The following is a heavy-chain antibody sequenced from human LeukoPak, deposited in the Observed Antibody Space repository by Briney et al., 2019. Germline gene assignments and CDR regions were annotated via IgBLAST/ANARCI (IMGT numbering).Heavy chain of an antibody. CDR1: GYTFTSYG. D-gene: IGHD6-13*01. CDR3: ARDSSWAPQNDY. J-gene: IGHJ4*02. CDR2: INPNSGGT. V-gene: IGHV1-2*06. Sequence: ASVKVSCKASGYTFTSYGISWVRQAPGQGLEWMGRINPNSGGTNYAQKFQGRVTMTRDTSISTAYMELSRLRSDDTAVYYCARDSSWAPQNDYWGQGTLVTVSS.